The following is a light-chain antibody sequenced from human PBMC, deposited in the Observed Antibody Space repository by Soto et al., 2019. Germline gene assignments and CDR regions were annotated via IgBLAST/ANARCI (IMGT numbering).Light chain of an antibody. CDR2: EVS. V-gene: IGLV2-8*01. CDR1: SSDVGGYNY. J-gene: IGLJ2*01. CDR3: ASYTGSDTLV. Sequence: QSALTQPPSASGSPGQSVTISFTCTSSDVGGYNYVSWYQQHPGKAPKLMIYEVSKRPPGVPDRLSGSKSGNTASLTVSGLQVEDEADYYCASYTGSDTLVFGGGTKVTVL.